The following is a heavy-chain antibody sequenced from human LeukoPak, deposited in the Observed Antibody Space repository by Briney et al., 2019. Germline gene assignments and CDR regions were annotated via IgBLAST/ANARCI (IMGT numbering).Heavy chain of an antibody. Sequence: PGGSLRLSCAASGLTVSNNFMSWVRQAPGQGLEWVSLISGGGGTYYAASVKGRFTISRGNSENSLYLQMNSLRPEDTAAYYCARVVDSTRAFHVWGQGTLVIVSS. CDR1: GLTVSNNF. V-gene: IGHV3-66*01. D-gene: IGHD2-21*01. CDR2: ISGGGGT. CDR3: ARVVDSTRAFHV. J-gene: IGHJ3*01.